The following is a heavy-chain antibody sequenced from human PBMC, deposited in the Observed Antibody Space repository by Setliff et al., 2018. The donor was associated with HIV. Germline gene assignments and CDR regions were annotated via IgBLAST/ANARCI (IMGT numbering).Heavy chain of an antibody. CDR1: GFIFSDHY. Sequence: GSLRLSCVGSGFIFSDHYIDWVRQAPGKGLEWVALISYDEDNKYYTDSVKGRFRVSRDNSKSTLSLQMDILRPEDTAVYYCERGGGYWGQGTMVTVSS. CDR2: ISYDEDNK. CDR3: ERGGGY. J-gene: IGHJ4*02. V-gene: IGHV3-30-3*01. D-gene: IGHD2-15*01.